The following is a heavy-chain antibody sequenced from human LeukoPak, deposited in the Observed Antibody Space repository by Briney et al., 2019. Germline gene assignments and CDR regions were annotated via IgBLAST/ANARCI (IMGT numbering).Heavy chain of an antibody. CDR3: ARDAGIPWEQGWFDP. CDR2: IYTSGST. D-gene: IGHD1-26*01. J-gene: IGHJ5*02. Sequence: SETLSLTCTVSGGSISSYYWSWIRQPAGKGLEWVGRIYTSGSTNYNPSLKSRVTMSVDTSKNQFSLKLSSVTAADTAVYYCARDAGIPWEQGWFDPWGQGTLVTVSS. V-gene: IGHV4-4*07. CDR1: GGSISSYY.